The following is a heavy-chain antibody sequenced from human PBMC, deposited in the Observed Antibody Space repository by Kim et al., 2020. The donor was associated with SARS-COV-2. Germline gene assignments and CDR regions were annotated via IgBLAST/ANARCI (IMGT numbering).Heavy chain of an antibody. J-gene: IGHJ4*02. CDR3: ATTRTR. CDR2: ISGTSSYI. D-gene: IGHD3-3*01. V-gene: IGHV3-21*01. Sequence: GGSLRLSCEASGFNFNKYSMIWVRQAPGKGLEWVSSISGTSSYIYYAYSVKGRFTISRDNARNSLYLQMNSLRVEDTGVYYCATTRTRWGQGALVTVSS. CDR1: GFNFNKYS.